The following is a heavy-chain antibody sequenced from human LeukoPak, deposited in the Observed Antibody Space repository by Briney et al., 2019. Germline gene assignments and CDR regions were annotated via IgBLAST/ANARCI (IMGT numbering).Heavy chain of an antibody. CDR3: ARDYYGSGSYYTAYYYYYGMDV. CDR1: GYTFTSYG. Sequence: ASVKVSCKASGYTFTSYGISWVRQAPGQGLEWMGWISAYNGNTNYAQKLQGRVTMTTDTSTSTAYMELRSLRSDDTAVYYCARDYYGSGSYYTAYYYYYGMDVWGQGTTVTVSS. J-gene: IGHJ6*02. V-gene: IGHV1-18*01. D-gene: IGHD3-10*01. CDR2: ISAYNGNT.